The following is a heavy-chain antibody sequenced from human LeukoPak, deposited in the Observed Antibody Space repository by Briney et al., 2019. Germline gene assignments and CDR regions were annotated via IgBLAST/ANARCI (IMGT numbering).Heavy chain of an antibody. CDR3: ARADYYDSSGYYYRLFDY. D-gene: IGHD3-22*01. CDR1: GYTFTSYD. Sequence: GGSVKVSCKASGYTFTSYDINWVRQATGQGLEWMGWMNPYSGNTGYAQKFQGRVTMTRNTSISTAYMELSSLRSEDTAVYYCARADYYDSSGYYYRLFDYWGQGTLVTVSS. J-gene: IGHJ4*02. CDR2: MNPYSGNT. V-gene: IGHV1-8*01.